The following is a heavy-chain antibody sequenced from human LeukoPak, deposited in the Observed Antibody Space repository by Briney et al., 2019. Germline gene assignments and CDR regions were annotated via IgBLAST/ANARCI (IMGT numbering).Heavy chain of an antibody. V-gene: IGHV3-48*01. CDR2: IGTSSTTT. Sequence: GGSLRLSCAASGFTFSSYTMNWVRQPPGKGLEWVSNIGTSSTTTYYADSVKGRFTISRDNAKNSLYLQMNSLRAEDTAVYYCARYDFWSGPDYWGQGTLVTVSS. J-gene: IGHJ4*02. CDR1: GFTFSSYT. D-gene: IGHD3-3*01. CDR3: ARYDFWSGPDY.